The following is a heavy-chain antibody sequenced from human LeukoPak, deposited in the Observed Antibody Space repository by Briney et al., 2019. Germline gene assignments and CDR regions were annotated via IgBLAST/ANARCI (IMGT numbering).Heavy chain of an antibody. CDR1: GDSVSSGSYS. Sequence: SETLSLTCTVSGDSVSSGSYSWTWIRQPAGKGLEWIGRLYTSGSTNYNPSLKSRVTISVDMSKNQFSLRLTSVTAADTAVYYCARAFPTWNPDLGGFDIWGQGTMVTVSS. V-gene: IGHV4-61*02. CDR2: LYTSGST. D-gene: IGHD1-1*01. CDR3: ARAFPTWNPDLGGFDI. J-gene: IGHJ3*02.